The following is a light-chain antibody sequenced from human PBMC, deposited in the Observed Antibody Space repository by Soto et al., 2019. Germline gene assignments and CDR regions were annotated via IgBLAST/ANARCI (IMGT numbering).Light chain of an antibody. J-gene: IGKJ1*01. CDR1: QSVNRSY. Sequence: EIVLTQSPGTLSLSPGERATLSCRASQSVNRSYLAWYQQKPGQAPRLLIYGASSRATGIPARFSGSGSGTEFTLTISSLQSEDFAVYYCQQYNNWPGTFGQGTKVDIK. V-gene: IGKV3-15*01. CDR3: QQYNNWPGT. CDR2: GAS.